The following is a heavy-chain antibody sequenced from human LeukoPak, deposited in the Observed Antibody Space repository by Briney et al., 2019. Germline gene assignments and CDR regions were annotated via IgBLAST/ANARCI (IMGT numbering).Heavy chain of an antibody. CDR2: LYSDGNT. CDR3: ARGVEPLAANALAY. CDR1: GFTVITND. V-gene: IGHV3-53*01. J-gene: IGHJ4*02. Sequence: GGSLRLSCAASGFTVITNDMTWVRQAPGKGLERVSVLYSDGNTKYADSVQGRFTISRDNSKNTLYLEMNSLSPDDTAVYYCARGVEPLAANALAYWGQGTLVTVSS. D-gene: IGHD1-14*01.